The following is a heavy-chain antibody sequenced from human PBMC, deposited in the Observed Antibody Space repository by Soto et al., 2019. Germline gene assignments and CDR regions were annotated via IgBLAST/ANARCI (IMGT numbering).Heavy chain of an antibody. CDR1: GYTFTSYG. CDR3: ARGSLLRYFDWLKFDP. V-gene: IGHV1-18*01. CDR2: ISAYNGNT. Sequence: GALVKVSCKASGYTFTSYGIRWVRQAPGQGLEWMGWISAYNGNTNYAQKLQGRVTMTTDTSTSTAYMELRSLRSDDTAVYYCARGSLLRYFDWLKFDPWGQGTLVTVSS. J-gene: IGHJ5*02. D-gene: IGHD3-9*01.